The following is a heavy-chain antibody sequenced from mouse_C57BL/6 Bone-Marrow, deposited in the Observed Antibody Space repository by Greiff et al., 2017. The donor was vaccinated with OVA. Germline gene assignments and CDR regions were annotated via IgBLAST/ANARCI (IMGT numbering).Heavy chain of an antibody. V-gene: IGHV1-63*01. J-gene: IGHJ2*01. CDR2: IYPGGGYT. Sequence: VQLQQSGAELVRPGTSVKMSCKASGYTFTNYWIGWAKQRPGHGLEWIGDIYPGGGYTNYNEKFKGKATLTADKSSSTAYMQFSSLTSEDSAIYYCARSLDGYFPSFDYWGQGTTLTVSS. D-gene: IGHD2-3*01. CDR3: ARSLDGYFPSFDY. CDR1: GYTFTNYW.